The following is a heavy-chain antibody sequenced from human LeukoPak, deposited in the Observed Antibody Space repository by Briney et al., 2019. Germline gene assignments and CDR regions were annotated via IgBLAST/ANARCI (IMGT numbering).Heavy chain of an antibody. D-gene: IGHD3-22*01. CDR1: GFTFDDYA. V-gene: IGHV3-9*01. CDR2: ISWNSDNI. CDR3: ARVGYYESSGYYEY. J-gene: IGHJ4*02. Sequence: GGSLRLSYAASGFTFDDYAMHWVRQAPGKGLEWVSGISWNSDNIDYADSVKGRFTISRDNAKNSLFLQMNSLRSDDTAVYYCARVGYYESSGYYEYWGQGTLVTVSS.